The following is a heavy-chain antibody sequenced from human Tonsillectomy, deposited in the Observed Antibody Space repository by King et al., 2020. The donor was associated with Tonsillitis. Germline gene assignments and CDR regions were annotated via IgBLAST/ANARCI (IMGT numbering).Heavy chain of an antibody. Sequence: VQLVESGGGLVQSGGSLRLSCAASGFTFNSYAMNWVRQVPGMGLEWVSTISGSVGNTYYADSVKGRFTISRDNFQNTLYLQMNSLRAEDTAVYYCAKGPGYAAAGTGSKFDYWGLGTLVTVSS. J-gene: IGHJ4*02. V-gene: IGHV3-23*04. CDR3: AKGPGYAAAGTGSKFDY. D-gene: IGHD6-13*01. CDR2: ISGSVGNT. CDR1: GFTFNSYA.